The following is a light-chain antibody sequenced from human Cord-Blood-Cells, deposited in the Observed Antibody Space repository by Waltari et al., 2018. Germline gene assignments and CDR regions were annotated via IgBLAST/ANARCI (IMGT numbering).Light chain of an antibody. J-gene: IGKJ2*01. CDR2: AAS. CDR3: QQSYSTPYT. V-gene: IGKV1-39*01. Sequence: DIQMTQSPSSLSASVGDRVTITCQASQSISSYLNWYQQKPGKAPKLLIYAASSLQSGVPSRFSGSGSGTDFTLTISSLQPEYFATYYCQQSYSTPYTVVQGTKLEIK. CDR1: QSISSY.